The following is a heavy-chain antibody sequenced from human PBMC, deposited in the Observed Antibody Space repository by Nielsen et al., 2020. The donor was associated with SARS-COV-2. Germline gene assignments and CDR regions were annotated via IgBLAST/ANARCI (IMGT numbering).Heavy chain of an antibody. CDR3: AKDMGDPVFGVVHTPYYYYGMDV. Sequence: GGSLRLSCAASGFSFDDYAMHWVRQAPGKGLEWVSGISWNSGSIGYADSVKGRFTISRDNAKNSLYLQMNSLRAEDTALYYCAKDMGDPVFGVVHTPYYYYGMDVWGQGTTVTVSS. CDR1: GFSFDDYA. J-gene: IGHJ6*02. D-gene: IGHD3-3*01. V-gene: IGHV3-9*01. CDR2: ISWNSGSI.